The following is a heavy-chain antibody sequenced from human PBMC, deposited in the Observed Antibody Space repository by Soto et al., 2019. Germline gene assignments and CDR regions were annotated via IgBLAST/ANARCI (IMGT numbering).Heavy chain of an antibody. Sequence: QVQLVESGGGVVQPGRSLRLSCAASGFTFSSYGMHWVRQAPGKGLEWVAVISYDGSNKYYADSVKGRSTISRDNSKNTLYLQMNSLTAEDTAVYYCAKSIGILSGYYYGMDVWGQGTTVTVSS. J-gene: IGHJ6*02. CDR1: GFTFSSYG. CDR3: AKSIGILSGYYYGMDV. V-gene: IGHV3-30*18. D-gene: IGHD3-10*01. CDR2: ISYDGSNK.